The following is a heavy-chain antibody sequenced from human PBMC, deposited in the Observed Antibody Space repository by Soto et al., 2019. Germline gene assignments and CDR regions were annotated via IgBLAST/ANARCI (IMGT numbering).Heavy chain of an antibody. CDR2: INPNSGGT. CDR1: GYTFTGYY. J-gene: IGHJ6*02. CDR3: ARAGITMVRGVNYYYYYYGMDV. V-gene: IGHV1-2*04. D-gene: IGHD3-10*01. Sequence: GASVKVSCKASGYTFTGYYMHWVRQAPGQGLEWMGWINPNSGGTNYAQKFQGWVTMTRDTSISTAYMELSRLRSDDTAVYYCARAGITMVRGVNYYYYYYGMDVWGQGTTVTVS.